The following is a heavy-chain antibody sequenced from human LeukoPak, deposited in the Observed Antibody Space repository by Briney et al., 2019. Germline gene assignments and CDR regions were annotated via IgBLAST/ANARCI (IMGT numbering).Heavy chain of an antibody. D-gene: IGHD3-9*01. Sequence: SETLSLTCTVSGGSISSSSYYWSWIRQPAGKGLEWIGRIYTSGSTNYNPSLKSRVTMSVDTSKNQFSLKLSSVTAADTAVYYCAPDRTYYDILTGYHNWFDPWGQGTLVTVPS. CDR2: IYTSGST. CDR3: APDRTYYDILTGYHNWFDP. CDR1: GGSISSSSYY. J-gene: IGHJ5*02. V-gene: IGHV4-61*02.